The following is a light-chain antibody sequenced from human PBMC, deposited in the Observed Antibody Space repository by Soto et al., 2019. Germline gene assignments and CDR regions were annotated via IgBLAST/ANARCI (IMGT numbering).Light chain of an antibody. CDR2: DAS. CDR1: QSVSRY. CDR3: QHRIDWPPAVT. Sequence: IVLTQSPATLSLSPGERATLSCRASQSVSRYLAWYQQKAGQAPRLLIYDASNRATGIPARFSGSGSGKDFTLTISSLEPEDFAVYYCQHRIDWPPAVTFGQGTRLEIK. J-gene: IGKJ5*01. V-gene: IGKV3-11*01.